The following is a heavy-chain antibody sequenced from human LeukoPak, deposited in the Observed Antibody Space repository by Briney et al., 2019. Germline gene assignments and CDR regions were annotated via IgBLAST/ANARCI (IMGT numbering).Heavy chain of an antibody. V-gene: IGHV3-30*07. J-gene: IGHJ6*03. D-gene: IGHD6-13*01. CDR2: VSYDGVHT. CDR3: ARVGGSSWGYFYYHMDV. CDR1: GFNFNLYA. Sequence: PGGSLRLSCVAFGFNFNLYAMHWVRQVPGKGLQWVALVSYDGVHTYFADSVKGRFTISRDNAKNTLYLQMNSLRAEDTAVYYCARVGGSSWGYFYYHMDVWGKGTAVTVSS.